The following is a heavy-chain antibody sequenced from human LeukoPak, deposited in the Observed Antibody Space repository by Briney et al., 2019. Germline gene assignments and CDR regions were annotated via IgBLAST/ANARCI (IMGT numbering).Heavy chain of an antibody. CDR1: GGSFSSSNYN. Sequence: SETLSLTCIVSGGSFSSSNYNWDWVRQPPGERLEWIGSTYYSGSTFYNPSLKSRVTISVDTSKSQLSLKLSSVTAADTAVYYCARVLRGSSGWTPFDFWGQGTLVTVSS. V-gene: IGHV4-39*01. J-gene: IGHJ4*02. CDR2: TYYSGST. D-gene: IGHD6-19*01. CDR3: ARVLRGSSGWTPFDF.